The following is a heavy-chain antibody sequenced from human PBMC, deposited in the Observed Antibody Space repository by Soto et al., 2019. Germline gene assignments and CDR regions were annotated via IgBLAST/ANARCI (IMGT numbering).Heavy chain of an antibody. CDR2: ITSSSTYT. CDR1: GFTFSTYS. CDR3: ARGLLAAPLSAFDI. V-gene: IGHV3-21*01. J-gene: IGHJ3*02. Sequence: EVQLVESGGGLVKPGGSLKLSCVAPGFTFSTYSFNWVRQAPGKGLEWVSSITSSSTYTYYADSVKGRFTISTDNAKNSLYLQMNSLRAEDTAVYYWARGLLAAPLSAFDIGGQGTMVTVSS. D-gene: IGHD6-13*01.